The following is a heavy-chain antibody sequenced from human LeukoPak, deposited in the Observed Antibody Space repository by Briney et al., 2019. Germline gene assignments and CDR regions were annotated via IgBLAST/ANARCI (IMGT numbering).Heavy chain of an antibody. V-gene: IGHV1-69*01. Sequence: EASVKVSCKASGGTFSSHAISWVRQAPGQGLEWMGGIIPIFGTANYAQKFQGRVTITADESTSTAYMELSSLRSEDTAVYYCAREPYYDYVWGRGQHLPAHYYGMDVWGKGTTVTVSS. CDR1: GGTFSSHA. CDR3: AREPYYDYVWGRGQHLPAHYYGMDV. D-gene: IGHD3-16*01. J-gene: IGHJ6*04. CDR2: IIPIFGTA.